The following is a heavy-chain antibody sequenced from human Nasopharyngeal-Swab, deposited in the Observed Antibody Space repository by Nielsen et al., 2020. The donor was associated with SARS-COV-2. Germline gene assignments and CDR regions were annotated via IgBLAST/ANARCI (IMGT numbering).Heavy chain of an antibody. CDR1: GFTFSSYS. Sequence: GGSLRLSCAASGFTFSSYSMNWVRQAPGKGLEWVSSISSSSSYIYYADSVKGRFTISRDNAKNSLYLQMTSLRAEGTAVYYCARDPVSGGSYPSYYYYGMDVWGQGTTVTVSS. CDR2: ISSSSSYI. J-gene: IGHJ6*02. V-gene: IGHV3-21*01. CDR3: ARDPVSGGSYPSYYYYGMDV. D-gene: IGHD1-26*01.